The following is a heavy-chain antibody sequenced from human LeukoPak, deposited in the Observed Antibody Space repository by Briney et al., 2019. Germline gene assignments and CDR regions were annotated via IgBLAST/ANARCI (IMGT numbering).Heavy chain of an antibody. CDR3: ARDRIVVVPASLLDYYYYYGMDV. D-gene: IGHD2-2*01. CDR2: INSDGSST. CDR1: GFTFSSYW. V-gene: IGHV3-74*01. Sequence: GGSLRLSCAASGFTFSSYWMHWVRQAPGKGLVWVSRINSDGSSTSYADSVKGRFTISRDNAKNTLYLQMNSLRAEDTAVYYCARDRIVVVPASLLDYYYYYGMDVWGQGTTVTVSS. J-gene: IGHJ6*02.